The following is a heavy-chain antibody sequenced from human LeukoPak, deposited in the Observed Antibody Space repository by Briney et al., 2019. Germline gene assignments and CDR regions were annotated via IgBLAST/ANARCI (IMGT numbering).Heavy chain of an antibody. V-gene: IGHV1-2*02. D-gene: IGHD3-3*01. CDR1: GYSFTGYY. Sequence: ASVKVSCKASGYSFTGYYIHWVRQAPGQGLKWIGWINPNSGDTNYAQKFQGRVTMTRDTSITTAHVELSSLTSDDTAVYYCGRRGGYYDYWGQGTLVTVSS. CDR3: GRRGGYYDY. J-gene: IGHJ4*02. CDR2: INPNSGDT.